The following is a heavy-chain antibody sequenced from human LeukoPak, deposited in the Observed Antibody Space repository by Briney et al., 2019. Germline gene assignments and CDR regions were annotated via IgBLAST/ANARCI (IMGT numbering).Heavy chain of an antibody. CDR1: GYTFTSYY. D-gene: IGHD1-26*01. J-gene: IGHJ3*02. CDR3: VREAAATSAFDI. Sequence: ASVKVSCKASGYTFTSYYMHWVRQAPGQGLEWMGIIHPSSAGTNYAQKFQGRVTMTRDMSTSTVYMELSSLRSEDTAVYYCVREAAATSAFDIWGQGTMVTVSS. CDR2: IHPSSAGT. V-gene: IGHV1-46*01.